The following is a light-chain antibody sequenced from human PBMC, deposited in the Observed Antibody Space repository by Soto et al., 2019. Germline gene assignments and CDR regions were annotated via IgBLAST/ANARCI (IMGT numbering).Light chain of an antibody. CDR2: AAS. CDR1: QGISSY. V-gene: IGKV1-9*01. Sequence: DIQLTQSPSFLSASVGDRVTITCRASQGISSYLAWYQQKPGKAPKLLIYAASSLQCGVPSRFSGSGSGTEFTLTIISLQPEDFATYSCQQLNSYRDSFGQGTKLEIK. J-gene: IGKJ2*01. CDR3: QQLNSYRDS.